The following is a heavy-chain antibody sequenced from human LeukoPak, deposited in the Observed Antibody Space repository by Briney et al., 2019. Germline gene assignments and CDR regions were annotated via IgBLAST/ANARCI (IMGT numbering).Heavy chain of an antibody. D-gene: IGHD3-10*01. CDR1: GYTFTSYG. CDR3: ARDLYPLLWFGELTYFDY. J-gene: IGHJ4*02. CDR2: ISAYNGNT. V-gene: IGHV1-18*01. Sequence: ASVKVSCNASGYTFTSYGISWVRQAPGQGLEGMGWISAYNGNTNYAQKLQGRVTMTTDTSTSTAYMELRSLRSDDTAVYYCARDLYPLLWFGELTYFDYWGQGTLVTVSS.